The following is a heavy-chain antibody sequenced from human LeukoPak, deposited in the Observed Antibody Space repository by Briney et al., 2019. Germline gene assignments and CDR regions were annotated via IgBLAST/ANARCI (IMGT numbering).Heavy chain of an antibody. CDR2: ISGSGNII. D-gene: IGHD2-8*01. V-gene: IGHV3-48*01. J-gene: IGHJ4*02. CDR3: AGDPPYCTEGVCYGGFDY. CDR1: GFTFSAHS. Sequence: SGGSLRLSCAASGFTFSAHSMCWVRQGPGKGLELVSYISGSGNIIQYADSVKGRFTNSRDNARNSLDLQMNSLRAEDTAVYYCAGDPPYCTEGVCYGGFDYWGQGTLVTVSS.